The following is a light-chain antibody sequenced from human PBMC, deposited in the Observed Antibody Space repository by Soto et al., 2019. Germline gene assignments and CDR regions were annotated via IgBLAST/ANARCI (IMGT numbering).Light chain of an antibody. J-gene: IGKJ1*01. Sequence: EIVMTQSPATLSVSPGERVTLSCRASQSVSGNLAWYQQRPGQAPRLLIYGASTRATGVPARFSGFGSGTQFTLTISSLQSEDFAVYYCQQYNNWPWTFGQGTKVDIK. CDR2: GAS. CDR3: QQYNNWPWT. CDR1: QSVSGN. V-gene: IGKV3-15*01.